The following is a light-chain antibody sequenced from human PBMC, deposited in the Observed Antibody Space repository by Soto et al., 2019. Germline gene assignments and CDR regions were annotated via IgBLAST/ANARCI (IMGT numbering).Light chain of an antibody. V-gene: IGKV3-11*01. Sequence: EIVLTQSPATLSLSPGERATLSCRASQSVSSYLAWYQQKPGQAPRLLTDDASNRATGIPARFSGSGSGTDFTLTISSLEPDDFAVYYCQQRSDWPSTFGGGTKVQIK. J-gene: IGKJ4*01. CDR1: QSVSSY. CDR3: QQRSDWPST. CDR2: DAS.